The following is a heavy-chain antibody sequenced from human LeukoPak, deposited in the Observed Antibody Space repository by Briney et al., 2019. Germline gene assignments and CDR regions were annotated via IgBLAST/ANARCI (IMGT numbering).Heavy chain of an antibody. CDR3: ARFGAAAGTDY. D-gene: IGHD6-13*01. V-gene: IGHV4-59*01. Sequence: PSETLSLTCTVSGGSISSYYWSWIRQPPGKGLEWIGDVYYGGSTNYNPSLKSRVTISIDTSTNQFSLQLNSVTAADTAVYYCARFGAAAGTDYWGQGTLVTVSS. J-gene: IGHJ4*02. CDR2: VYYGGST. CDR1: GGSISSYY.